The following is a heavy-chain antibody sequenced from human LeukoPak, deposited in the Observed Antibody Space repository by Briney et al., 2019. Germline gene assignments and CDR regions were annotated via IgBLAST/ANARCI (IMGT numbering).Heavy chain of an antibody. CDR3: ARTGYSSGWYFDY. V-gene: IGHV4-39*07. CDR2: IYYSGST. J-gene: IGHJ4*02. CDR1: GGSLISSTFY. Sequence: SETLSLICNVSGGSLISSTFYWGWVRQPPGKGLEWIGSIYYSGSTYYSPSLKSRVTISVDTSKNQFSLKLSSVTAADTAVYYCARTGYSSGWYFDYWGQGTLVTVPS. D-gene: IGHD6-19*01.